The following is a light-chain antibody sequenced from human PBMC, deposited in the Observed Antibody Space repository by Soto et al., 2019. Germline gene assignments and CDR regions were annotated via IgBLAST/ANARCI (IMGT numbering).Light chain of an antibody. CDR3: VLYMGSGSVV. J-gene: IGLJ2*01. CDR2: DVF. CDR1: SNDVGVYTF. Sequence: QSALTQPRSVSGFPGQSVTISCAGISNDVGVYTFVSWYQHHPDKAPKLIIYDVFHRPSGVPDRFSGSILGNKAALTITGAQADDESDYYCVLYMGSGSVVFGGGTKLTVL. V-gene: IGLV2-11*01.